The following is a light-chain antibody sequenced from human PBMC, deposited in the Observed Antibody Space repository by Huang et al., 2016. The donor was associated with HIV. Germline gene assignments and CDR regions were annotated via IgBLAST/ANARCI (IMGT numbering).Light chain of an antibody. Sequence: DIQMTQSPSSLSASVGDRVTITCRASQGIKNYVAWFQQKPGKAPKSLIHRVSYLHSGVPSRFSGSGSGIHFTLTINSLQPEDFAFYYCQQYYTYPYTFGQATKLEIK. V-gene: IGKV1-16*01. CDR1: QGIKNY. CDR2: RVS. J-gene: IGKJ2*01. CDR3: QQYYTYPYT.